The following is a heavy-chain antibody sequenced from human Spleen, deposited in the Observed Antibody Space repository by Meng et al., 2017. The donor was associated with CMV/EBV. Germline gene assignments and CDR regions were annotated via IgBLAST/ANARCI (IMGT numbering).Heavy chain of an antibody. J-gene: IGHJ6*02. CDR2: IIPIFGTA. Sequence: SVKVSCKASGGTFSSYAISWVRQAPGQGLEWMGGIIPIFGTANYAQKFQGRVTITTDESTSTAYMELSSLRSDDTAVYYCARVLLIFWRGDRSVDGVDVWGQGTTVTVSS. CDR1: GGTFSSYA. D-gene: IGHD3-9*01. V-gene: IGHV1-69*05. CDR3: ARVLLIFWRGDRSVDGVDV.